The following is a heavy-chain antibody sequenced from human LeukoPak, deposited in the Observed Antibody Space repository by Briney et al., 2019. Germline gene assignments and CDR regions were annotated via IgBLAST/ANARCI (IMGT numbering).Heavy chain of an antibody. D-gene: IGHD3-3*01. Sequence: GGSLRLSYAASGFTFSSYSMNWVRQAPGKGLEWVSSISSSSSYIYYADSVKGRFTISRDNAKNSLYLQMNSLRAEDTAVYYCASETIFGVVLDYWGQGTLVTVSS. J-gene: IGHJ4*02. CDR2: ISSSSSYI. V-gene: IGHV3-21*01. CDR3: ASETIFGVVLDY. CDR1: GFTFSSYS.